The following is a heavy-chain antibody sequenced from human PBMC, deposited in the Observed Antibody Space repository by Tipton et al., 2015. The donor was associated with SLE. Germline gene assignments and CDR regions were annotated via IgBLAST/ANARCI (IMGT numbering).Heavy chain of an antibody. CDR2: IYYSGST. CDR1: GGSISSGGYY. V-gene: IGHV4-31*03. D-gene: IGHD2-2*01. Sequence: LRLSCTVSGGSISSGGYYWSWIRQHPGKGLEWIGYIYYSGSTYYNPSLKSRVTISVDTSKNQFSLKLSSVTAADTAVYYCASGGRYCSSTSCYYFDYWGQGTLVTVSS. CDR3: ASGGRYCSSTSCYYFDY. J-gene: IGHJ4*02.